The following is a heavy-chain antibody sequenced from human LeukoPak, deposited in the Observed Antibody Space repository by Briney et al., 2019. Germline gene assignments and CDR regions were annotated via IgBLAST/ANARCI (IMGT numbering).Heavy chain of an antibody. CDR1: GFTFSSYG. CDR3: ARASTGGWAPFDY. J-gene: IGHJ4*02. D-gene: IGHD6-19*01. V-gene: IGHV3-23*01. CDR2: ISGSGGDT. Sequence: GRSLRLSCAASGFTFSSYGMHWVRQAPGKGLEWVSVISGSGGDTHYADSVKGRFTISRDNSKNTLNLQMNSPRAEDTAVYHCARASTGGWAPFDYWGQGTLVTVSS.